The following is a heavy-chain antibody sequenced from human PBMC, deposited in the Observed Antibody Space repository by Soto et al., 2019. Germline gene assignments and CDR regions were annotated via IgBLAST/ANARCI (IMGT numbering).Heavy chain of an antibody. Sequence: SETLSLTCNVSGFSISSGFYWGWVRQPPGKGLEWIGAIYHSGPTYFNPSLKSRVTMAIDTSKNQFSLSLASVAAADTAMYYCARLFDTSGWYDYWGQRSLVTVSS. D-gene: IGHD6-19*01. CDR1: GFSISSGFY. CDR3: ARLFDTSGWYDY. J-gene: IGHJ4*02. CDR2: IYHSGPT. V-gene: IGHV4-38-2*02.